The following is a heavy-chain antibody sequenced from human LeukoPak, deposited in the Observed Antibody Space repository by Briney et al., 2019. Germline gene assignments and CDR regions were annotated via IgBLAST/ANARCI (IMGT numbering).Heavy chain of an antibody. Sequence: SETLSLTCAVSGGSISSSNWWSWVRQPPGKGLEWIGEIYHSGSTNYNPSLKSRVTMPVDKPKNQFSLKLSSVTAADTAVYYCARDSWYSGSYREFDYWGQGTLVTVSS. CDR3: ARDSWYSGSYREFDY. J-gene: IGHJ4*02. CDR1: GGSISSSNW. CDR2: IYHSGST. D-gene: IGHD1-26*01. V-gene: IGHV4-4*02.